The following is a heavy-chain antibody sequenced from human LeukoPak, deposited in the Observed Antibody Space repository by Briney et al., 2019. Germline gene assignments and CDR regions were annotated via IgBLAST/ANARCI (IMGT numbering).Heavy chain of an antibody. CDR3: ARGPQKYYYDSSGYSWNYYYYMDV. D-gene: IGHD3-22*01. Sequence: SETLSLTCAVYGGSFSGYYWSWIRQPPGKGLEWIGEINHSGSTNYNPSLKSRVTISVDTSKNQFSLKLSSVTAADTDVYYCARGPQKYYYDSSGYSWNYYYYMDVWGKGTTVTVSS. CDR1: GGSFSGYY. CDR2: INHSGST. V-gene: IGHV4-34*01. J-gene: IGHJ6*03.